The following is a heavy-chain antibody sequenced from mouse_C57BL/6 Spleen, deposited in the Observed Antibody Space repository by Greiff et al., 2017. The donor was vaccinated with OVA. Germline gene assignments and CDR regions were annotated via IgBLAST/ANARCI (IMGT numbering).Heavy chain of an antibody. V-gene: IGHV14-2*01. CDR1: GFNITDYY. Sequence: EVQLVESGAELVKPGASVKLSCTASGFNITDYYMHWVKQRPEQGLEWIGRIDPEDGETKYAQKFQGKATITADTSSNTAYLQLSSLTSEDTAVYYCAMSELYAMGYWGPGATVTVSS. CDR3: AMSELYAMGY. CDR2: IDPEDGET. J-gene: IGHJ4*01.